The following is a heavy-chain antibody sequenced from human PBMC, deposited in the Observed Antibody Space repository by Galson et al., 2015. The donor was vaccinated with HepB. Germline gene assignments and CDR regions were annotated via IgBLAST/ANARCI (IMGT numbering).Heavy chain of an antibody. Sequence: SLRLSCAVSGFTFRSYSMNWVRQAPGKGLEWVSSISTTGSYKYYADSVKGRFTISRDNAKSSLYLQMNSLRAEDTALYYCASAPSGYDVDYWGQGTLVTVSS. CDR2: ISTTGSYK. D-gene: IGHD3-22*01. CDR1: GFTFRSYS. J-gene: IGHJ4*02. V-gene: IGHV3-21*01. CDR3: ASAPSGYDVDY.